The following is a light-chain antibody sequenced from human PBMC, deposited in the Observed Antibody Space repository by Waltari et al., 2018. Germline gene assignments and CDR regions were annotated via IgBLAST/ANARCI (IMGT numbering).Light chain of an antibody. Sequence: DIQMTQYPSSLSASVGDRVTITCRASPSINVYLNWYQHKPGKAPKLLIYAASTLQNGVPSRFSGSGSETDFTLTSSSLQPEDSAIYYCQQSYSTRALTFGGGTKVEI. CDR3: QQSYSTRALT. V-gene: IGKV1-39*01. CDR2: AAS. CDR1: PSINVY. J-gene: IGKJ4*01.